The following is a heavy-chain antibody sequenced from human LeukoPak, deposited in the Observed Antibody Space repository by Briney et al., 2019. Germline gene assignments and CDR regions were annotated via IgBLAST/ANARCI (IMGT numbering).Heavy chain of an antibody. V-gene: IGHV4-59*08. D-gene: IGHD1-26*01. J-gene: IGHJ4*02. Sequence: SETLSLTCTVSGVSISSYYWSWIRQPPGKGLEWIGYIFYSGNTIYNPSLRSRVTISADTSKNHFSLRLRSVAAADTAVYYCARLAAISGSDYPDDWGQGTLVTVSS. CDR2: IFYSGNT. CDR3: ARLAAISGSDYPDD. CDR1: GVSISSYY.